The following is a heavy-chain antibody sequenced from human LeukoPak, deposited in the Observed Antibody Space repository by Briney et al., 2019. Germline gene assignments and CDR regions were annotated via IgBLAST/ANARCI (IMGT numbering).Heavy chain of an antibody. J-gene: IGHJ6*03. V-gene: IGHV1-18*01. CDR1: GYTFNTYG. CDR2: ISTYNGNT. CDR3: AREGSPFYYYYMDV. D-gene: IGHD2-15*01. Sequence: ASVKVSCKASGYTFNTYGITWVRQAPGQGLEWMGWISTYNGNTNYAQKLQGRVTMTTDTSTSIAYMELRSLRSDDTAVYYCAREGSPFYYYYMDVWGKGTTVTVSS.